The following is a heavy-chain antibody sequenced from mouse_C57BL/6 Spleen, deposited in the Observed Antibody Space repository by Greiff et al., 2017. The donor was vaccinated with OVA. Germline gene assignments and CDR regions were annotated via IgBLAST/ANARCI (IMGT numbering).Heavy chain of an antibody. D-gene: IGHD2-4*01. CDR3: ARGDYDYSAWFAY. CDR2: IYPGDGDT. J-gene: IGHJ3*01. CDR1: GYAFSSYW. V-gene: IGHV1-80*01. Sequence: VQLQQSGAELVKPGASVKISCKASGYAFSSYWMNWVKQRPGKGLEWIGQIYPGDGDTNYNGKFKGKATLTADKSSSTAYMQLSSLTSEDSAVYFCARGDYDYSAWFAYWGQGTLVTVSA.